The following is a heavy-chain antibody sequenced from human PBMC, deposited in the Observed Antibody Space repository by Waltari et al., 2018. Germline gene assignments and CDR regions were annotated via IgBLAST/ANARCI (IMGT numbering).Heavy chain of an antibody. CDR3: VSIAAPRGDY. J-gene: IGHJ4*02. V-gene: IGHV4-34*01. CDR1: GGSFSGYY. D-gene: IGHD6-6*01. Sequence: QVQLQQWGAGLLKPSETLSLTCAVYGGSFSGYYWSWIRQPPGKGLEWIGEINHSGSTNYNPSLKSRVTISVDTSKNQFSLKLSSVTAADTAVYYCVSIAAPRGDYWGQGTLVTVSS. CDR2: INHSGST.